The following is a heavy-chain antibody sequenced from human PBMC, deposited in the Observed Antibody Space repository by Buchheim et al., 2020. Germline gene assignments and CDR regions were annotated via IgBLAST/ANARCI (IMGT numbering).Heavy chain of an antibody. Sequence: QVQLVESGGGVVQPGRSLRLSCAASGFTFSSYGMHWVRQAPGKGLEWVAVISNDGSNKYYADSVKGRFTISRDSSKNTLYLQMNSLRAEDTAVYYCAKGWGNWYFDYWGQGTL. CDR2: ISNDGSNK. CDR1: GFTFSSYG. J-gene: IGHJ4*02. D-gene: IGHD7-27*01. CDR3: AKGWGNWYFDY. V-gene: IGHV3-30*18.